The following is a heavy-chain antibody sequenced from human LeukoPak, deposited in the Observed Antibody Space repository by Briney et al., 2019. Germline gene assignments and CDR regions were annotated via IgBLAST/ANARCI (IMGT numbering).Heavy chain of an antibody. CDR2: ITSRSGYT. D-gene: IGHD2/OR15-2a*01. Sequence: GGSLRLSCTASGFIFGSYDMNWVRQAPGKGLEWVSSITSRSGYTYYADSVKGRFTISRDNAKNSLYLQMDSLRAEDTAMYYCARSNRNDYWGQGTRVTVSS. CDR3: ARSNRNDY. CDR1: GFIFGSYD. J-gene: IGHJ4*02. V-gene: IGHV3-21*01.